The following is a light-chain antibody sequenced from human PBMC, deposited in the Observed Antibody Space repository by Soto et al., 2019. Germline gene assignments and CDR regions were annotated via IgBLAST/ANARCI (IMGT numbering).Light chain of an antibody. J-gene: IGKJ4*01. CDR2: GVS. CDR3: QQYGDWPLT. CDR1: QSVRSTY. V-gene: IGKV3-15*01. Sequence: EIVMTQSPVTLSVSPGERATLSCRASQSVRSTYLAWYQQKPGQAPRLLIFGVSNRAAGIPARFSGSGSGTELTLTISSLQSEDFAVYYCQQYGDWPLTFGGGPKVEIK.